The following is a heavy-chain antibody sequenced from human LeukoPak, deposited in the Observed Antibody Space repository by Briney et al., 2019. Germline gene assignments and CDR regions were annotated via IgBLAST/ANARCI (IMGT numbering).Heavy chain of an antibody. J-gene: IGHJ4*02. V-gene: IGHV3-72*01. Sequence: PGRSLRLSCGASGFTFSDHYMAWVRQAPGKGLEWGGRSRNKANSYTAEYAASVKGRFTISRDESKNSLFLQMNSLNIEDTAVYYCASLSYSSAWYYDNWGQGTLVTVS. CDR2: SRNKANSYTA. CDR3: ASLSYSSAWYYDN. CDR1: GFTFSDHY. D-gene: IGHD6-19*01.